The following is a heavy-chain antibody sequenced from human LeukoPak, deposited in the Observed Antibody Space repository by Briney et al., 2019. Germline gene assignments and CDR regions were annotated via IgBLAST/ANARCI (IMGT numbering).Heavy chain of an antibody. CDR3: ARAVSAVAGYYYYYYMDV. CDR1: GGSISSGSYY. D-gene: IGHD6-19*01. J-gene: IGHJ6*03. CDR2: IYTSGST. V-gene: IGHV4-61*02. Sequence: ASQTLSLTCTVSGGSISSGSYYWSWIRQPAGKGLEWTGRIYTSGSTNYNPSLKSRVTISVDTSKNQFSLKLSSVTAADTAVYYCARAVSAVAGYYYYYYMDVWGKGTTVTVSS.